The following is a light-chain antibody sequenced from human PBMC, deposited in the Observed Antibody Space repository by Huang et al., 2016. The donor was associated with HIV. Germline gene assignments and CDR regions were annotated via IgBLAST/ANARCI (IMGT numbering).Light chain of an antibody. Sequence: EVVMTQSPVTPSVSPGERATLSCRASQSVNNKLAWFQQKPGQAPRLLIHDASIRATGIPDRFSGSWSGTEFTLTISSLQSEDFAVYYCQQYNNWPPWTFGQGTKVEIK. V-gene: IGKV3D-15*01. J-gene: IGKJ1*01. CDR3: QQYNNWPPWT. CDR2: DAS. CDR1: QSVNNK.